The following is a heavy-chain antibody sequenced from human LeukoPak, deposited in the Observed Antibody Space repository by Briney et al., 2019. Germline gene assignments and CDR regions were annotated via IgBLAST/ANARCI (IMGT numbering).Heavy chain of an antibody. CDR3: AKDDYDSSGYYYRY. D-gene: IGHD3-22*01. Sequence: GGSLRLPCGASGFTFSSYGMHWVRQAPGKGLEWVAVISYDGSNKYYADSVKGRFTISRDNSKNTLYLQMNSLRAEDTAVYYCAKDDYDSSGYYYRYWGQGTLVTVSS. V-gene: IGHV3-30*18. J-gene: IGHJ4*02. CDR1: GFTFSSYG. CDR2: ISYDGSNK.